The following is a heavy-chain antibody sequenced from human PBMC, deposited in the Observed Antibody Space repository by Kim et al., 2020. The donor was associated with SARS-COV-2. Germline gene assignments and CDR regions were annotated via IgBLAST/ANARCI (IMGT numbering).Heavy chain of an antibody. CDR2: ISSDGSNK. J-gene: IGHJ6*01. D-gene: IGHD2-2*01. CDR1: GFTFSSYA. CDR3: ASGYCSSTSCCVYYYYY. V-gene: IGHV3-30*04. Sequence: GGSLRLSCAASGFTFSSYAMHWVRQAPGKGLEWVAVISSDGSNKYYADSVKGRFTISRDNSKNTLYLQMNSLRAEDTAVYYCASGYCSSTSCCVYYYYY.